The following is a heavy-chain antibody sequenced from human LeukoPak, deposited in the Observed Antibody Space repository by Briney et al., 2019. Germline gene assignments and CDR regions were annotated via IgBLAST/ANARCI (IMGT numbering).Heavy chain of an antibody. J-gene: IGHJ4*02. V-gene: IGHV4-4*07. D-gene: IGHD2-2*01. Sequence: SETLSLTCTVSGGSISSYYWSWIRQPAGKGLEWIGRIYTSGSTNYNPSLKSRVTMSVDTSKNQFSLKLSSVTAADTAVYYCARGGDIVVVPAATSFDYWGQGTLVTVSS. CDR2: IYTSGST. CDR1: GGSISSYY. CDR3: ARGGDIVVVPAATSFDY.